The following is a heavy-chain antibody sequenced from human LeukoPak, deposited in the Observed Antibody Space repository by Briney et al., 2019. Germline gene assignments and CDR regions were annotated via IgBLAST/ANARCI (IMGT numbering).Heavy chain of an antibody. CDR3: AKAAEPHYYDSSGYVNY. J-gene: IGHJ4*02. D-gene: IGHD3-22*01. CDR1: GFTFSSYW. V-gene: IGHV3-74*01. Sequence: GGSLRLSCAASGFTFSSYWMHWVRQAPGKGLVWVSRINSDGSSTSYADSVKGRFTISRDNSKNTLYLQMNSLRAEGTAVYYCAKAAEPHYYDSSGYVNYWGQGTLVTVSS. CDR2: INSDGSST.